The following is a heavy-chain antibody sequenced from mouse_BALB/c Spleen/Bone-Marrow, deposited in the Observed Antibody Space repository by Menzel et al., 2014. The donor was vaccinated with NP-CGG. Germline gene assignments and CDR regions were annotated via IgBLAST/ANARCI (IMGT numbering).Heavy chain of an antibody. D-gene: IGHD2-3*01. CDR1: GFDFRRYW. J-gene: IGHJ1*01. V-gene: IGHV4-1*02. CDR3: GLRGYYGYHDV. Sequence: EVTLMESGGGLVQPGGSLKLSCVASGFDFRRYWMSCVRQAPGQGQEWIGEINPNSSMINYTPSLKYKFIVSRDNAKYTLYLQMSKVRSEDTALCYCGLRGYYGYHDVWGAGTPVTMSS. CDR2: INPNSSMI.